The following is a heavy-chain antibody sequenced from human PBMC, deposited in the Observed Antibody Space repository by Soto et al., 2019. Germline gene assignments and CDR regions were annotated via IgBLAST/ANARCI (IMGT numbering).Heavy chain of an antibody. CDR2: ISGSTGST. CDR1: GFTFSSYA. D-gene: IGHD4-17*01. V-gene: IGHV3-23*01. Sequence: EVQLLESGGGLVQPGGSLRLSCAASGFTFSSYAMSWVRQAPGKGLEWVSTISGSTGSTYDADSVKGRFTISRDNSKKTLYLQMNSLRAEDTAVYYCAKGDGDYANWFDPWGQGTLVTVSS. J-gene: IGHJ5*02. CDR3: AKGDGDYANWFDP.